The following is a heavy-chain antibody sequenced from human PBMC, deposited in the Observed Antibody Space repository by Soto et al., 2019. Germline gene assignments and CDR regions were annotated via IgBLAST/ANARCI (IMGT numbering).Heavy chain of an antibody. CDR1: GYTFKNYG. J-gene: IGHJ4*02. D-gene: IGHD3-9*01. CDR2: ISAYNGET. V-gene: IGHV1-18*04. CDR3: VLGGLETGYYRDMDY. Sequence: QDHLVQSGAEVKKPGASAKVYGKASGYTFKNYGINWVRQAPGRGLEWVAWISAYNGETSYAQHFQGRVTVTTETHTNTAYMELRSLRPDDTAVYFCVLGGLETGYYRDMDYWGQGTLVSVSS.